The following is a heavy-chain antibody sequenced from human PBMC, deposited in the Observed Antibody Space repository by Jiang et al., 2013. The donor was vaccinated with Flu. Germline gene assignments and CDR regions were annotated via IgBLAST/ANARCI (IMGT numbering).Heavy chain of an antibody. Sequence: SQTLSLTCAISGDSIFDNSATWNWIRQSPSRGLEWLGRTYYRSKWYDDYALSVKSRITINPDTSKNQFSLHLNSVTPEDTAVYYCASGGDGSGSYFAHDYWGQGTLVNRLL. CDR3: ASGGDGSGSYFAHDY. CDR1: GDSIFDNSAT. J-gene: IGHJ4*02. V-gene: IGHV6-1*01. CDR2: TYYRSKWYD. D-gene: IGHD3-10*01.